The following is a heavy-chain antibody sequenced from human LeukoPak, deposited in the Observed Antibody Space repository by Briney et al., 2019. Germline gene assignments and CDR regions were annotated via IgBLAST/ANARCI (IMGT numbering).Heavy chain of an antibody. CDR3: TKDSSVYRFDY. V-gene: IGHV3-43*02. Sequence: GGSLRLSCAASGFPFDDYAMHWVRQAPGKGLEWVSLISGDGDSTFYADSVKGRFTISRDNSKNSLDLQMNSLRTEDTAMYYCTKDSSVYRFDYWGQGTLFTVSS. CDR1: GFPFDDYA. D-gene: IGHD5/OR15-5a*01. CDR2: ISGDGDST. J-gene: IGHJ4*02.